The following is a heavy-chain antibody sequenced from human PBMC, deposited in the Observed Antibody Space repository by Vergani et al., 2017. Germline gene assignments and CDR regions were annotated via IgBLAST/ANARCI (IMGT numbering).Heavy chain of an antibody. CDR1: GYSFTSYW. J-gene: IGHJ3*02. CDR2: IYPGDSDT. Sequence: EVQLVQSGAEVKKPGESLKISCKGSGYSFTSYWIGWVRQMPGKGLEWMGIIYPGDSDTRYSPSFQGQVTISADKSISTAYLQWSSLKASDTAMYYCARPSTYYDFWSGPDAFYIWGQGTMVTVSS. CDR3: ARPSTYYDFWSGPDAFYI. D-gene: IGHD3-3*01. V-gene: IGHV5-51*01.